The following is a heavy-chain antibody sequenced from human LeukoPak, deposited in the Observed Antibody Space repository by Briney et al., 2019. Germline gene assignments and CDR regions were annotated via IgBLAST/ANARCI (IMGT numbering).Heavy chain of an antibody. CDR1: GYTFSDYG. V-gene: IGHV1-18*01. CDR3: ARDMAEKNVYFGWGGH. Sequence: ASVKVSCKASGYTFSDYGINWVRQAPGKGLEWMGWISGVTGKPNYAQKFQGRLTVTIETSTSTAHMELRSLRSDDTAMYFCARDMAEKNVYFGWGGHWGQGTPVTVSS. J-gene: IGHJ4*02. CDR2: ISGVTGKP. D-gene: IGHD3-10*01.